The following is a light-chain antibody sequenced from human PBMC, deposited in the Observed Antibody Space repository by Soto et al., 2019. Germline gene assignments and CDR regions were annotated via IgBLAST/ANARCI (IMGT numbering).Light chain of an antibody. CDR2: GAS. CDR3: QQYGSSPSIT. J-gene: IGKJ5*01. CDR1: QSINTN. V-gene: IGKV3-20*01. Sequence: IVMTQSPATLSVSPGERATLSCRASQSINTNLAWFQQKPGRAPRLLIYGASSRATGIPDRFSGSGSGTDFTLTISRLEPEDFAVYYCQQYGSSPSITFGQGTRLEIK.